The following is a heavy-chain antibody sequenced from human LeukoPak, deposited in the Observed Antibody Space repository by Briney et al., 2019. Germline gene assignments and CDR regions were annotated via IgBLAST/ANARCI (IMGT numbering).Heavy chain of an antibody. D-gene: IGHD6-13*01. Sequence: GGSLRLSCAASGFTFSNYGMHWVRQAPGKGLEWVAVIWYDGSNKYYADSVKGRFTISRDNSKNTLYVQMNSLRAEDTAVYYCARGSVAQDWYSSSWYLRTGYDAFDIWGQGTMVTVSS. CDR2: IWYDGSNK. V-gene: IGHV3-33*01. CDR1: GFTFSNYG. CDR3: ARGSVAQDWYSSSWYLRTGYDAFDI. J-gene: IGHJ3*02.